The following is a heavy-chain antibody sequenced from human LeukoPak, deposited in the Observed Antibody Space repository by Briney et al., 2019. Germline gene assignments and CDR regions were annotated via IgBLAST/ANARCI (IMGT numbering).Heavy chain of an antibody. J-gene: IGHJ5*02. CDR3: ARGCACSSTSCYFDP. D-gene: IGHD2-2*01. CDR2: IYYSGST. Sequence: PSETLSLTCTVSGGSISSYYWSWIRQPPGKGLEWIGYIYYSGSTNYNPSLKSRVTISVDTSKNQFSLKLSSVTAADTAVYYCARGCACSSTSCYFDPWGQGTLVTVSS. V-gene: IGHV4-59*01. CDR1: GGSISSYY.